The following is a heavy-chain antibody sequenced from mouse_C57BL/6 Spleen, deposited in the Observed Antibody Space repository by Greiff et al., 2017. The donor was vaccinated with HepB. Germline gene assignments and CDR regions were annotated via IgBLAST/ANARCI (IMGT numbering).Heavy chain of an antibody. D-gene: IGHD2-1*01. J-gene: IGHJ4*01. Sequence: EVMLVESGGGLVKPGGSLKLSCAASGFTFSSYTMSWVRQTPEKRLERVATISGGGGNTYYPDSVKGRFTISRDNAKNTLYLQMSSLRSEDTALYYCARPFYFYAMDYWGQGTSVTVSS. CDR1: GFTFSSYT. CDR2: ISGGGGNT. V-gene: IGHV5-9*01. CDR3: ARPFYFYAMDY.